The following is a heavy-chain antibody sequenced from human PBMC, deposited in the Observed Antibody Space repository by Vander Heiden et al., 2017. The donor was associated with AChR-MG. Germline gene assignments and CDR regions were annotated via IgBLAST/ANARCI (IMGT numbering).Heavy chain of an antibody. V-gene: IGHV3-23*01. CDR1: VFTFSGDA. CDR3: AKDYDSSGYYTIPGY. D-gene: IGHD3-22*01. CDR2: ISGSGGST. J-gene: IGHJ4*02. Sequence: EVQLLESGGGLVPPGGSLRLSCAASVFTFSGDAMSWVRQAPGKGLEWVSAISGSGGSTYYADSVKGRFTISRDNSKNTLYLQMNSLRAEDTAVYYCAKDYDSSGYYTIPGYWGQGTLVTVSS.